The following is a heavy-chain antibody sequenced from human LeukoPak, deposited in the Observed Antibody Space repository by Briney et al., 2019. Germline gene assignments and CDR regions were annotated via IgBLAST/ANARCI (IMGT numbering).Heavy chain of an antibody. CDR2: IKQDGSEK. CDR3: ARGVRDCSGGSCYSGSYFDY. D-gene: IGHD2-15*01. V-gene: IGHV3-7*01. Sequence: GGSLRLSCAASGFTFSSYWMSWVRQAPGKGLEWVANIKQDGSEKYYVDSVKGRFTISRDNAKNSLYLQMNSLRAEDTAVYYCARGVRDCSGGSCYSGSYFDYWGQGTLVTVSS. J-gene: IGHJ4*02. CDR1: GFTFSSYW.